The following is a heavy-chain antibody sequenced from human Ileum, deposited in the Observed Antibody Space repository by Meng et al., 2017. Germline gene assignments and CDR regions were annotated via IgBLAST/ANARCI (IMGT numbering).Heavy chain of an antibody. Sequence: QVQLQQWGAGLVKPSETLSLTCAVYGGSFSGYYWSWIRQRPGKGLEWIGEINHSGSTNYNPSLKSRVTISVDTSKNQFSLKLSSVTAADTAVYYCSRTSYYDNSGYYPGWGQGTLVTVSS. CDR1: GGSFSGYY. V-gene: IGHV4-34*01. J-gene: IGHJ4*02. CDR2: INHSGST. CDR3: SRTSYYDNSGYYPG. D-gene: IGHD3-22*01.